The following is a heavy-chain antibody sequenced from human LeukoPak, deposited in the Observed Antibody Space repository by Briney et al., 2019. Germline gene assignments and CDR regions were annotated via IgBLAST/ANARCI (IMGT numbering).Heavy chain of an antibody. CDR2: LSANGINT. CDR1: GFTFSIYA. D-gene: IGHD2-2*01. V-gene: IGHV3-23*01. CDR3: AKDKSYAFDS. Sequence: GGSLRLSCAASGFTFSIYAMSWVRHAPGKGLEWVSALSANGINTYYRGSVKGRLTISRDNSKNTLYLQMSSLRAEDTAVYYCAKDKSYAFDSWSQGTLVTVSS. J-gene: IGHJ4*02.